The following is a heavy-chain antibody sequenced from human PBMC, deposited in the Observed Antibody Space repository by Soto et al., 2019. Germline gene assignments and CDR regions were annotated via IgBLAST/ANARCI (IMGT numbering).Heavy chain of an antibody. CDR2: INHSGST. CDR1: GGSFSGYY. J-gene: IGHJ4*02. V-gene: IGHV4-34*01. CDR3: ARGWGKIFDY. D-gene: IGHD7-27*01. Sequence: QVQLQQWGAGLLKPSETLSLTCAVYGGSFSGYYWNWIRQPPGKGLEWIGEINHSGSTNYNPSLKSRVTISVNAPKNQFPLKLSSVTAAHTAVYYCARGWGKIFDYWGQGTVVTVSS.